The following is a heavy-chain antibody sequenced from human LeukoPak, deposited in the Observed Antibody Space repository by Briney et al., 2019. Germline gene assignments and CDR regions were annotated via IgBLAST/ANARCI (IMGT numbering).Heavy chain of an antibody. V-gene: IGHV1-18*01. J-gene: IGHJ4*02. Sequence: GASVKVSCKASGYTFTSYGISWVRQAPGQGLEWMGWISAYNGNTNYAQKLQGRVTMTTDTSTSTAYMELRSLRSDDTAVYYCARGHYYESSGYYEQDYWGQGTLVTVSS. CDR2: ISAYNGNT. CDR1: GYTFTSYG. D-gene: IGHD3-22*01. CDR3: ARGHYYESSGYYEQDY.